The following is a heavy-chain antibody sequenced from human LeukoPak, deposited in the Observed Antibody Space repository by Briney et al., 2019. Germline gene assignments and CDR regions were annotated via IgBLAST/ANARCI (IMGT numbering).Heavy chain of an antibody. V-gene: IGHV4-39*07. CDR1: GGSISSSSYY. J-gene: IGHJ4*02. D-gene: IGHD5-18*01. Sequence: SETLSLTCTVSGGSISSSSYYWGWIRQPPGKGLEWIGSIYYSGSTHYSPSLKSRVTISVDMSKNQFSLKLSSVTAADTAIYYCARDASRIQLWPLWGQGTLVTVSS. CDR2: IYYSGST. CDR3: ARDASRIQLWPL.